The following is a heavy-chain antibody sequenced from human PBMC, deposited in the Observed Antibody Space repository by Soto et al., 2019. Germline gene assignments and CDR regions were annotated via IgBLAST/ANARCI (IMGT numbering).Heavy chain of an antibody. CDR3: ARRGYYYDSSGYPRAFDI. Sequence: GESLKISCKGSGYSFTGYWIGWVRQMPGKGLEWMGIIYPGDSDTRYSPSFQGQVTISADKSISTAYLQWSSLKASDTAMYYCARRGYYYDSSGYPRAFDIWGQGTMVTVSS. V-gene: IGHV5-51*01. J-gene: IGHJ3*02. CDR2: IYPGDSDT. D-gene: IGHD3-22*01. CDR1: GYSFTGYW.